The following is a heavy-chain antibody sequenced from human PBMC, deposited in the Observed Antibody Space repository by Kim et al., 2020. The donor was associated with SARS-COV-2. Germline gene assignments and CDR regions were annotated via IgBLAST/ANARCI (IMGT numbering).Heavy chain of an antibody. Sequence: SETLSLTCAVSGGSLSSSNWWCCVRQPPGEGLEEIGDIFHCGSTNYNPSLKSRLTTSVDKSKNQFSLKLISVTAAGTAVYYCASDYYVYVWGSFRQYYFGYWGQGTLGTGPS. CDR3: ASDYYVYVWGSFRQYYFGY. D-gene: IGHD3-16*02. J-gene: IGHJ4*02. CDR1: GGSLSSSNW. V-gene: IGHV4-4*02. CDR2: IFHCGST.